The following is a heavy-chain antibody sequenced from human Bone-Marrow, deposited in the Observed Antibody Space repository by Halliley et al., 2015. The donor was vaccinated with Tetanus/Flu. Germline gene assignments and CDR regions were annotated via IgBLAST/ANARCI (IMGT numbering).Heavy chain of an antibody. CDR3: ARAHVDLETVHFDI. CDR2: IDVSDSYI. V-gene: IGHV5-10-1*01. J-gene: IGHJ4*02. Sequence: WMGRIDVSDSYINYNPSFQGHVTISVDKSISTAYLQWSSLEASDTAMYYCARAHVDLETVHFDIWGQGTMVTVSS. D-gene: IGHD3-3*01.